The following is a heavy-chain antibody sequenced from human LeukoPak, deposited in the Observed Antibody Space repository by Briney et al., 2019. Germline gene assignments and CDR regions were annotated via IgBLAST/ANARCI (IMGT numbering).Heavy chain of an antibody. CDR1: GFTFSSYW. J-gene: IGHJ5*02. CDR2: INSDGSST. Sequence: GGSLRLSCAASGFTFSSYWMHWVRQAPGKGLVWVSRINSDGSSTSYADSVKGRFTISRDNAKNTLYLQMNSLRAEDTAVYYCARRRIAAAGTLFDPWGQGTLVTVSS. V-gene: IGHV3-74*01. D-gene: IGHD6-13*01. CDR3: ARRRIAAAGTLFDP.